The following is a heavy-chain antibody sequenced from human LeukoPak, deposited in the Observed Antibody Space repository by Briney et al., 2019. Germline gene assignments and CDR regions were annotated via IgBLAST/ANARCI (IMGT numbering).Heavy chain of an antibody. D-gene: IGHD3-22*01. V-gene: IGHV3-7*01. CDR3: ASGEDYDSSGYRYFDY. J-gene: IGHJ4*02. Sequence: PGGSLRLSCAASGFTVSSNYMSWVRQAPGKGLEWVANIKEDGSEKYYVDSVKGRFTISRDNAKNSLYLQMNSLRAEDTAVYYCASGEDYDSSGYRYFDYWGQGTLVTVSS. CDR1: GFTVSSNY. CDR2: IKEDGSEK.